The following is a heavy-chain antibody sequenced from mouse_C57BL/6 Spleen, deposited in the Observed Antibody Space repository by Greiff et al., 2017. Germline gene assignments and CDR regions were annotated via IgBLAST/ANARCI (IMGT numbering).Heavy chain of an antibody. V-gene: IGHV14-2*01. CDR1: GFNIKDYY. Sequence: VQLKQSGAELVKPGASVKLSCTASGFNIKDYYMHWVKQRTEQGLEWIGRIDPEDGETKYAPKFQGTATKTADTSSNKAYLQLSSLTSEDTAVYYCARSNGSSYEYYFDYWGQGTTLTVSS. D-gene: IGHD1-1*01. CDR3: ARSNGSSYEYYFDY. CDR2: IDPEDGET. J-gene: IGHJ2*01.